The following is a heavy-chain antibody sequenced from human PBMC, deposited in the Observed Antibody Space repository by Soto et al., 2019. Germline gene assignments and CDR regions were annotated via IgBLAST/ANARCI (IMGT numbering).Heavy chain of an antibody. CDR1: GGSISSSSYY. CDR3: ATQNPGGGSDNWFDP. Sequence: SETLSLTCTVSGGSISSSSYYWGWIRQPPGKGLEWIGSIYYSGSTFYNPSLKSRVTISVDTSKNQFSLKLSSVTAADTAVYYCATQNPGGGSDNWFDPWGQGTLVTVSS. V-gene: IGHV4-39*01. D-gene: IGHD5-12*01. J-gene: IGHJ5*02. CDR2: IYYSGST.